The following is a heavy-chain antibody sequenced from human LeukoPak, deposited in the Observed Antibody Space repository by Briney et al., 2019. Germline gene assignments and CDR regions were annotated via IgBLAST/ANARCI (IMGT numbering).Heavy chain of an antibody. V-gene: IGHV7-4-1*02. CDR3: TTGAYYDYVWGSYPKYNWFDP. D-gene: IGHD3-16*02. CDR2: INTNTGNP. Sequence: ASVKVSCKASGYTFTSYAMNWVRQAPGQGLEWMGWINTNTGNPTYAQGFTGRFVFSLDTSVSTAYLQISSLKAEDTAVYYCTTGAYYDYVWGSYPKYNWFDPWGQGTLVTVSS. CDR1: GYTFTSYA. J-gene: IGHJ5*02.